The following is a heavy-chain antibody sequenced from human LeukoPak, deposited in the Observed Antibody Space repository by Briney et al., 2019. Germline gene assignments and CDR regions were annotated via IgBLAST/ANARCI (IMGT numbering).Heavy chain of an antibody. V-gene: IGHV3-64D*09. Sequence: GGSLRLSCSASGFTFSAYAMYWVRQAPGKGLEYVSGISNNGGSSFYADSVKGRFTISRDNSKNTLYLQMSSLRAEDTAVYYCTRIFYYETGGYYPDHWGQGTLVTVSS. J-gene: IGHJ4*02. D-gene: IGHD3-22*01. CDR1: GFTFSAYA. CDR2: ISNNGGSS. CDR3: TRIFYYETGGYYPDH.